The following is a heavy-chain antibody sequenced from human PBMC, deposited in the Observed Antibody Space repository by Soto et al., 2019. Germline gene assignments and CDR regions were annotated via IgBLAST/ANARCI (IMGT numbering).Heavy chain of an antibody. CDR2: ISYDGSNK. Sequence: QVQLVESGGGVVQPGRSLRLSCAASGFTFSSYAMHWVRQAPGKGLEWVAVISYDGSNKYYADSVKGRFTISRDNSKNTLYLQMNSLRAEDTAVYYCAKGGRYSYGYVDYWGQGTLVTVSS. D-gene: IGHD5-18*01. CDR1: GFTFSSYA. CDR3: AKGGRYSYGYVDY. J-gene: IGHJ4*02. V-gene: IGHV3-30-3*01.